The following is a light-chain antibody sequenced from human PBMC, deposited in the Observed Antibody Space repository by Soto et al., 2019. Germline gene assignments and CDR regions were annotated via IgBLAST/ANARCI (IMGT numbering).Light chain of an antibody. V-gene: IGLV2-14*03. CDR3: VSYTSSTTYV. CDR1: SSGVGGSNF. Sequence: QFALTQPASVSDSPGQSITISCTGTSSGVGGSNFVSWYQQHPGKPPKLIIYDVANRPSGVSNRFSGSKSGSTASLIISRLQTEDEADYYCVSYTSSTTYVFGTGTKVTVL. CDR2: DVA. J-gene: IGLJ1*01.